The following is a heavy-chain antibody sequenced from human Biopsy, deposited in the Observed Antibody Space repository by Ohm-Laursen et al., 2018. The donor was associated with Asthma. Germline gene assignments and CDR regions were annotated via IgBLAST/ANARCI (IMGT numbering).Heavy chain of an antibody. CDR2: HDHEEGGT. Sequence: GASVKVSCKIPGYSLTDLSMHWVRQAPGQGLEWMGGHDHEEGGTVNARRFQGRVTMTEDTSTDTAYMELSSLSSDDTAVYYCASDFPKDYVRYNFQFWGQGTLATVSS. J-gene: IGHJ4*02. D-gene: IGHD4-17*01. V-gene: IGHV1-24*01. CDR1: GYSLTDLS. CDR3: ASDFPKDYVRYNFQF.